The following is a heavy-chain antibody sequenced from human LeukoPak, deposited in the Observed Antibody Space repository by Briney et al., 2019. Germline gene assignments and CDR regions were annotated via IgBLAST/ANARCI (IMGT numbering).Heavy chain of an antibody. CDR1: GGSVSSGSYY. J-gene: IGHJ4*02. V-gene: IGHV4-61*01. CDR3: ARGRITMVRGVIIGYFDY. Sequence: PSETLSLTCTVSGGSVSSGSYYWSWIRQPPGKGLEWIGYIYYSGSTNYNPSLKSRVTISVDTSKNQFSLKLSSVTAADTAVYYRARGRITMVRGVIIGYFDYGGQGTLVTVS. CDR2: IYYSGST. D-gene: IGHD3-10*01.